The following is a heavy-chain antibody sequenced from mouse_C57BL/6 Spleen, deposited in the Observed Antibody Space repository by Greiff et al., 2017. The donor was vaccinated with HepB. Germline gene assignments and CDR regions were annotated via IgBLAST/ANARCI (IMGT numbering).Heavy chain of an antibody. Sequence: EVQLQQSGPELVKPGASVKISCKASGYTFTDYYMNWVKQSHGKSLEWIGDINPNNGGTSYNQKFKGKATLTVDKSSSTAYMELRSLTSEDSAVYYCASGLTGTYFDYWGQGTTLTVSS. D-gene: IGHD4-1*01. CDR2: INPNNGGT. CDR1: GYTFTDYY. J-gene: IGHJ2*01. V-gene: IGHV1-26*01. CDR3: ASGLTGTYFDY.